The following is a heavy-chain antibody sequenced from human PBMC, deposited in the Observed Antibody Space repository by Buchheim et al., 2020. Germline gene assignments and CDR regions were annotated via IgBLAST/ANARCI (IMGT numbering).Heavy chain of an antibody. CDR3: ARDNLTMVRGVLGDYYYYGMDV. Sequence: QVQLVESGGGVVQVGRSLRLSCAASGFTFRNYGMHWVRQAPGKGLEWVTLIWYDGSNKNYADSVKGRFTISRDNSKNTLYLQMNSLRAEDTAVYYCARDNLTMVRGVLGDYYYYGMDVWGQGTT. J-gene: IGHJ6*02. D-gene: IGHD3-10*01. V-gene: IGHV3-33*01. CDR2: IWYDGSNK. CDR1: GFTFRNYG.